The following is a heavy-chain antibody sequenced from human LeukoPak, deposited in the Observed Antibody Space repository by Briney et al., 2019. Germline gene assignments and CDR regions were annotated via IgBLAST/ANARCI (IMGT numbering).Heavy chain of an antibody. D-gene: IGHD3-22*01. CDR3: ARDSRNYYDSRGGGDEAFDI. J-gene: IGHJ3*02. Sequence: ALVKVSCKTSGYTFTGYYIQWVRQAPGQGLEWMGWINPNSGGASYVQKFQGRVTMTSVTSISTAYMELSSLRSDDTAVYYCARDSRNYYDSRGGGDEAFDIWGQGTMVTVSS. CDR1: GYTFTGYY. CDR2: INPNSGGA. V-gene: IGHV1-2*02.